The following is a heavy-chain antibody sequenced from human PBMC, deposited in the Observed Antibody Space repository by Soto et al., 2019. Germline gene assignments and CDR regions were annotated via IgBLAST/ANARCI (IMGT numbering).Heavy chain of an antibody. D-gene: IGHD3-16*01. CDR3: ARGSILERPYFYMDV. CDR1: GYPFVSYG. CDR2: VSGNNGNT. V-gene: IGHV1-18*01. Sequence: QVPLVQSGGEVKKPGASVRVSCKASGYPFVSYGISWVRQATGQGPEWMAWVSGNNGNTYYAQKFQGSVTVTTDRSTNTVYMELRSLRSDDTAVYYCARGSILERPYFYMDVWGKGTTVTVSS. J-gene: IGHJ6*03.